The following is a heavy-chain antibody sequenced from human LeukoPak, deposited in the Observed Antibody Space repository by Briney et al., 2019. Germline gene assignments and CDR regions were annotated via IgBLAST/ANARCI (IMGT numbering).Heavy chain of an antibody. CDR2: TIPIFGTA. V-gene: IGHV1-69*13. CDR1: GGTFSSYA. Sequence: ASVKVSCKASGGTFSSYAISWVRQAPGQGLEWMGGTIPIFGTANYAQKFQGRVTITADESTSTAYMELSSLRSEDTAVYYCARVRDYDILTAKPSYYFDYWGQGTLVTVSS. J-gene: IGHJ4*02. CDR3: ARVRDYDILTAKPSYYFDY. D-gene: IGHD3-9*01.